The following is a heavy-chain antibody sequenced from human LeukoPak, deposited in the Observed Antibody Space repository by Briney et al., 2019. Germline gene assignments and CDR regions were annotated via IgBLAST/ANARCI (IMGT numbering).Heavy chain of an antibody. V-gene: IGHV3-43D*03. CDR1: GFTFDDYA. CDR2: ISWDGGST. CDR3: AKDSGYYYYMDV. Sequence: PGRSLRLSCAASGFTFDDYAMHWVRQAPGKGLEWVSLISWDGGSTYYADSVKGRFTISRDNSKNSLYLQMNSLRAEDTALYYCAKDSGYYYYMDVWGKGTTVTVSS. J-gene: IGHJ6*03.